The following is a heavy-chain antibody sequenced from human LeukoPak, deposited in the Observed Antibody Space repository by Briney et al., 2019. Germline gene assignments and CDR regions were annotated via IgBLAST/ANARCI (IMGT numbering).Heavy chain of an antibody. Sequence: GGSLRLSCAASGFTFSNYGLNWVRQAPGKGLEWVSHISSSGSAKYYADSVKGRFTISRDNAKNSLYLQMNSLRDEDTAVFYCASGSGHWGQGTRVTVSS. D-gene: IGHD2-2*03. CDR1: GFTFSNYG. J-gene: IGHJ4*02. CDR3: ASGSGH. V-gene: IGHV3-48*02. CDR2: ISSSGSAK.